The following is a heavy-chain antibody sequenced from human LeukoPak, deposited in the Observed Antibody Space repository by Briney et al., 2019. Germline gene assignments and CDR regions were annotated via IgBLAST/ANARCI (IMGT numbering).Heavy chain of an antibody. Sequence: GGSLRLSCAASGSTFSSYAMHWVRQAPGKGLEWVAVISYDGSNKYYADSVKGRFTISRDNSKNTLYLQMNSLRAEDTAVYYCARDSVAAADYWGQGTLVTVSS. J-gene: IGHJ4*02. CDR1: GSTFSSYA. CDR2: ISYDGSNK. V-gene: IGHV3-30-3*01. D-gene: IGHD6-13*01. CDR3: ARDSVAAADY.